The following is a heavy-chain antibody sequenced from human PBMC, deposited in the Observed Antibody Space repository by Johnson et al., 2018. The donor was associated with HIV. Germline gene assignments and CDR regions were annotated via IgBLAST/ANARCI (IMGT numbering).Heavy chain of an antibody. D-gene: IGHD5-12*01. Sequence: MLLVESGGGLVQPGGSLRLSCAASGFIFSSYAMHWVRQAPGKGLQYVSAISSTGGSTYYANSVKGSFTISRDSSKDPLYVKMNSLRAEDTAVYYCARGGLGSTRPRWADIVATPYQLAAFDIWGQGTMVTVSS. V-gene: IGHV3-64*01. J-gene: IGHJ3*02. CDR2: ISSTGGST. CDR1: GFIFSSYA. CDR3: ARGGLGSTRPRWADIVATPYQLAAFDI.